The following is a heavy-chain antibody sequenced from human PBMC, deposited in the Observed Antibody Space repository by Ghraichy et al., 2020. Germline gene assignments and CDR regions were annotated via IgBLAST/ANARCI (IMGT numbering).Heavy chain of an antibody. J-gene: IGHJ4*02. CDR2: ISSSSSYI. CDR3: AKARRDGDSYYFDY. Sequence: GGSLRLSCAASGFTFSSYSMNWVRQAPGKGLEWVSSISSSSSYIYYADSVKGRFTISRDNAKNSLYLQMNSLRAEDTAVYYCAKARRDGDSYYFDYWGQGTLVTVSS. V-gene: IGHV3-21*01. CDR1: GFTFSSYS. D-gene: IGHD5-24*01.